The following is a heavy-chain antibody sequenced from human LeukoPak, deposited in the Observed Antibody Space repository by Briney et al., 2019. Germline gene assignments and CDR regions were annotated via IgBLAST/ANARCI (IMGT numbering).Heavy chain of an antibody. Sequence: GVSLQISSKGSGYSFTSYWIGWVRPMPGKGLAWMGIIYPGDSDTRYSPSFQGQVTIPADKSISTAYLQWSSLKASDTAMYYCAWSGCSSTSCYAPGAFDIWGQGTMVTVSS. V-gene: IGHV5-51*01. CDR1: GYSFTSYW. CDR2: IYPGDSDT. D-gene: IGHD2-2*01. J-gene: IGHJ3*02. CDR3: AWSGCSSTSCYAPGAFDI.